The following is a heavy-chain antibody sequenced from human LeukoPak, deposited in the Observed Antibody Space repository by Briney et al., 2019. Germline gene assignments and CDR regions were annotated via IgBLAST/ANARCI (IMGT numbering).Heavy chain of an antibody. CDR2: IKQDGSEK. J-gene: IGHJ5*02. CDR1: GFTFSGYA. Sequence: GGSLRLSCSASGFTFSGYAMSWVRQAPGKGLEWVGNIKQDGSEKYYVDSVKGRFTISRDNAKNSLYLDMNSLRVEDTAIYYCTRDFDPWGQGTLVTVSS. V-gene: IGHV3-7*01. CDR3: TRDFDP.